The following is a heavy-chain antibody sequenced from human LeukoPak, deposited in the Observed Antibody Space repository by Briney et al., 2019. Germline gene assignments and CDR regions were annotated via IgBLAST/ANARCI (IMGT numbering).Heavy chain of an antibody. Sequence: PGGSLRLSCAASGFTVSSNHMSWVRQAPGKGLEWVSLLSSDGSTYNADSVKGRFAISRDNSKNTLYLQMNILRAEDTALYYCASLRGNAFDIWGQGTMVTVSS. CDR1: GFTVSSNH. J-gene: IGHJ3*02. CDR2: LSSDGST. V-gene: IGHV3-53*01. CDR3: ASLRGNAFDI. D-gene: IGHD3-16*01.